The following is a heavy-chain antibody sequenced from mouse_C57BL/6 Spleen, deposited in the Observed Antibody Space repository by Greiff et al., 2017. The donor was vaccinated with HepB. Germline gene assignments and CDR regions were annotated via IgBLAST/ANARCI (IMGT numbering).Heavy chain of an antibody. V-gene: IGHV1-52*01. D-gene: IGHD3-2*02. Sequence: QVQLQQSGAELVRPGSSVKLSCKASGYTFTSYWMHWVKQRPIQGLEWIGNIDPSDSETHYNQKFKDKATLTVDKSSSTAYMQLSSLTSEDSAVYYCARWGSSEAMDYWGQGTSVTVSS. J-gene: IGHJ4*01. CDR2: IDPSDSET. CDR3: ARWGSSEAMDY. CDR1: GYTFTSYW.